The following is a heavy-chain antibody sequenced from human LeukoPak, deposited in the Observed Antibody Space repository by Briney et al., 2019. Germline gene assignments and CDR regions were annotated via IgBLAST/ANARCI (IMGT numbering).Heavy chain of an antibody. V-gene: IGHV4-34*01. CDR1: GGSFSSYY. CDR2: INHSGST. CDR3: ARLSTVTTSFDY. J-gene: IGHJ4*02. Sequence: SETLSLTCAVYGGSFSSYYLSWIRQSPGKGLEWIGEINHSGSTNYNPSLKSRVTMSVDTSKNQFSLKLSSVTAADTAVYYCARLSTVTTSFDYWGQGTLVTVSS. D-gene: IGHD4-17*01.